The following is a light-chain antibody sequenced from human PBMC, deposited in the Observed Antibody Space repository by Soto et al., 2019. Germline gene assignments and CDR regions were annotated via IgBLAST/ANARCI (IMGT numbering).Light chain of an antibody. CDR1: NIGTKS. J-gene: IGLJ2*01. CDR2: DDN. Sequence: SYELTQSPSVSVAPGQTARITCEEDNIGTKSVHWYQQKPGQAPVLVVYDDNDRPSGIPERFSGSNSGTTATLPISRVEAGDETDYYFQVWDSTSDLVVFGGGTQLTVL. CDR3: QVWDSTSDLVV. V-gene: IGLV3-21*02.